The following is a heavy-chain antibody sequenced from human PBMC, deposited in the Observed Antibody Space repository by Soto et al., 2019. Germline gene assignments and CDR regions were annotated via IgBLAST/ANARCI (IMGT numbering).Heavy chain of an antibody. J-gene: IGHJ6*02. CDR3: TTDLRGYYGSGSYFPNYYYYGMDV. CDR1: GFTFSNAW. V-gene: IGHV3-15*01. CDR2: IKSKTDGGTT. D-gene: IGHD3-10*01. Sequence: EVQLVESGGGLVKPGGSLRLSCVASGFTFSNAWMTWVRQAPGKGLEWVGRIKSKTDGGTTDYAAPVKGRFTISRDDSKNTLYLQMNSLKTEDTAVYYCTTDLRGYYGSGSYFPNYYYYGMDVWGQGTTVTVSS.